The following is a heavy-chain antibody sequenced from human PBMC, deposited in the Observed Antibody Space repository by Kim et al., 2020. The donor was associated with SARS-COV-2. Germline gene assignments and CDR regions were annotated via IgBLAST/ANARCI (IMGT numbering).Heavy chain of an antibody. Sequence: SETLSLTCTVSGGSISSSSYYWGWIRQPPGKGLEWIGSIYYSGSTYYNPSLKSRVTISVDTSKNQFSLKLSSVTAADTAVYYCARALPSPRVVAATGGAFDIWGQGTMVTASS. CDR3: ARALPSPRVVAATGGAFDI. D-gene: IGHD2-15*01. CDR1: GGSISSSSYY. J-gene: IGHJ3*02. CDR2: IYYSGST. V-gene: IGHV4-39*01.